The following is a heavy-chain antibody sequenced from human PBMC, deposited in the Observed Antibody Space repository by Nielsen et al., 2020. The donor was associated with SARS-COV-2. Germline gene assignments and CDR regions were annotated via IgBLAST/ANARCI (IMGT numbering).Heavy chain of an antibody. CDR2: INHSGST. CDR3: ARVHYGSGGRLDY. D-gene: IGHD3-10*01. J-gene: IGHJ4*02. V-gene: IGHV4-34*01. Sequence: SETLSLTCAVHGGSSSGYYWSWIRQPPGKGLEWIGEINHSGSTNYNPSLKSRVTISVDTSKNQFSLKLSSVTAADMAVYYCARVHYGSGGRLDYWGQGTLVTVSS. CDR1: GGSSSGYY.